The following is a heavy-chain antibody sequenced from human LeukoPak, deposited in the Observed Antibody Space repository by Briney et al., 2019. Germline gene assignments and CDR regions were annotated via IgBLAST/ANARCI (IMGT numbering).Heavy chain of an antibody. D-gene: IGHD3-16*01. CDR1: GGSISSDRFY. V-gene: IGHV4-61*02. CDR3: ARVPDWTYVPDY. CDR2: IKSSNT. J-gene: IGHJ4*02. Sequence: SETLSLTCTVSGGSISSDRFYWTWVRQPAGKGLEWIGRIKSSNTNYNPSLKSRVSISLDTSTNQFSLKLSSLAAADTAVYYCARVPDWTYVPDYWGQGTLVTVSS.